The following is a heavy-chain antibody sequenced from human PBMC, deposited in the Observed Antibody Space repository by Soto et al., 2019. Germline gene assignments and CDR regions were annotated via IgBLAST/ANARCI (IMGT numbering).Heavy chain of an antibody. CDR1: GFTFSSYG. J-gene: IGHJ5*02. V-gene: IGHV3-33*01. Sequence: GGSLRLSCAASGFTFSSYGMHWVRQAPGKGLEWVAVIWYDGSNKYYADSVKGRFTISRDNSKNTLYLQMNSLRAEDTAVYYCARGRPVGPYYYDSSGYSRGRFDPWGQGTLVTVSS. D-gene: IGHD3-22*01. CDR3: ARGRPVGPYYYDSSGYSRGRFDP. CDR2: IWYDGSNK.